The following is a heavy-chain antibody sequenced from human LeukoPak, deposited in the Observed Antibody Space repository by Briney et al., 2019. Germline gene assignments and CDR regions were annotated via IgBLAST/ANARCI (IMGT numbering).Heavy chain of an antibody. Sequence: SETLSLTCAVYGGSFSGYYWSWIRQPPGKGLEWIEEINHSGSTNYNPSLKSRVTISVDTSKNQFSLKLSSVTAADTAVYYCARRAVVPAAIAYWGQGTLVTVSS. CDR2: INHSGST. CDR3: ARRAVVPAAIAY. V-gene: IGHV4-34*01. CDR1: GGSFSGYY. D-gene: IGHD2-2*02. J-gene: IGHJ4*02.